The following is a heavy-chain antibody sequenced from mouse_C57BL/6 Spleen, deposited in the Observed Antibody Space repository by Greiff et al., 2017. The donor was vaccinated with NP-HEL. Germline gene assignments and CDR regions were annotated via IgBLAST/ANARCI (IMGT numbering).Heavy chain of an antibody. V-gene: IGHV1-53*01. CDR3: AREAYGSSYWYFDV. CDR2: INPSNGGT. Sequence: QVQLQQPGTELVKPGASVKLSCKASGYTFTSYWMHWVKQRPGQGLEWIGNINPSNGGTNYNEKFKSKATLTVDKSSSTAYMQLSSLTSEDSAVYYCAREAYGSSYWYFDVWGTGTTVTVSS. D-gene: IGHD1-1*01. CDR1: GYTFTSYW. J-gene: IGHJ1*03.